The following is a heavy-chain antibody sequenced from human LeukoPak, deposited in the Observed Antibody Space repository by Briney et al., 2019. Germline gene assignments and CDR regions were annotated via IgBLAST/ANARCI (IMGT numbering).Heavy chain of an antibody. V-gene: IGHV3-21*01. CDR3: ARDSVMHYYDSSGYYPDAFDI. J-gene: IGHJ3*02. Sequence: GGSLRLSCAASGFTFSSYSMNWVRQAPGKGLEWVSSISSSSSYIYYADSVKGRFTISRGNAKNSLYLQMNSLRAEDTAVYYCARDSVMHYYDSSGYYPDAFDIWGQGTMVTVSS. CDR1: GFTFSSYS. D-gene: IGHD3-22*01. CDR2: ISSSSSYI.